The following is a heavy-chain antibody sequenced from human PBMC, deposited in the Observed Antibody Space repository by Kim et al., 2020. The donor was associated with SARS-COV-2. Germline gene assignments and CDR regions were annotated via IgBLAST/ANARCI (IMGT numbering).Heavy chain of an antibody. CDR2: ISYEGSIK. V-gene: IGHV3-30*18. J-gene: IGHJ3*01. D-gene: IGHD3-10*02. Sequence: GGSLRLSCAASGFTFNNYAMHWLRQAPGKGLEWVAVISYEGSIKYYGDSLKGRFTVSRDNSHNTLYLQMSSLRPEDTALYYCAKSSAFCLFGEGLNAFD. CDR3: AKSSAFCLFGEGLNAFD. CDR1: GFTFNNYA.